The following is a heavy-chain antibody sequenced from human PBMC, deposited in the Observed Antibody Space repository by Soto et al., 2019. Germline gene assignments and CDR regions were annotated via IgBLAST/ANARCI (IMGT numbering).Heavy chain of an antibody. D-gene: IGHD6-19*01. CDR2: IIPILGIA. CDR3: ARAVAVAADFDY. CDR1: GYTFTGYY. Sequence: SVKVSCKASGYTFTGYYIHWVRQAPGQGLEWMGRIIPILGIANYAQKFQGRVTITADKSTSTAYMELSSLRSEDTAVYYCARAVAVAADFDYWGQGTLVTVSS. V-gene: IGHV1-69*04. J-gene: IGHJ4*02.